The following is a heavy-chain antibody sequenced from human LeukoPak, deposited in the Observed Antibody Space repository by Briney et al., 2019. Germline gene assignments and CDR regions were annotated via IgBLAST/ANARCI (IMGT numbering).Heavy chain of an antibody. CDR2: ISYDGSNK. CDR3: ARDRTSRVGAKGYFDY. V-gene: IGHV3-30-3*01. CDR1: GFTFSSYA. D-gene: IGHD1-26*01. Sequence: PGGSQRLSCAASGFTFSSYAMHWVRQAPGNGLEWVAVISYDGSNKYYADSVKGRFTISRDNSKNTLYLQMNSLRAEDTAVYYCARDRTSRVGAKGYFDYWGQGTLVTVSS. J-gene: IGHJ4*02.